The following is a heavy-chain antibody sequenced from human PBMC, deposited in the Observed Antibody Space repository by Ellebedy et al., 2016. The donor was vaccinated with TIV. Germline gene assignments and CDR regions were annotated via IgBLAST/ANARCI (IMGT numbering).Heavy chain of an antibody. D-gene: IGHD3-10*01. CDR1: GYSFTSYG. V-gene: IGHV1-18*04. CDR2: ISAYNGNT. Sequence: AASVKVSCKASGYSFTSYGISWARQAPGQGLEWMGWISAYNGNTHYAQKLQGRVTMTTDTSTSTAYMELRSLRSDDTAVYYCARVELWFGELPPYYYGMDVWGQGTTVTVPS. J-gene: IGHJ6*02. CDR3: ARVELWFGELPPYYYGMDV.